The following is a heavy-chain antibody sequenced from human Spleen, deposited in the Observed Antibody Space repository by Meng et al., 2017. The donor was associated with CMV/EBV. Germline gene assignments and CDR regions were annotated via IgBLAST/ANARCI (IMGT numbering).Heavy chain of an antibody. CDR1: GDSVSRNNAT. D-gene: IGHD1-26*01. J-gene: IGHJ6*02. CDR2: TYYRSKYYN. CDR3: ARGPGSSRYLYYGLDV. V-gene: IGHV6-1*01. Sequence: SETLSLTCAISGDSVSRNNATWNWIRQSPSRGLEWLGKTYYRSKYYNDYGVFVKGRISITPDTSKNQFSLHLNSVPPEDTAIYYCARGPGSSRYLYYGLDVWGQGTTVTVSS.